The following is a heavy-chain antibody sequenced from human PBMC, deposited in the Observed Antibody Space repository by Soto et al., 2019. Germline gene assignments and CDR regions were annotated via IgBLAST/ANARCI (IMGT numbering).Heavy chain of an antibody. CDR2: IYHSGST. Sequence: QVQLQESGPGLVKPSGTLSLTCAVSGGSISSSNWWSWVRQPPGKGLEWIGEIYHSGSTNYNPSLKSRVTISVDKSKNQFSLELSSVTAADTAVYYCARARAVAGSLILPVPGWFDPWGQGTLVTVSS. J-gene: IGHJ5*02. CDR1: GGSISSSNW. V-gene: IGHV4-4*02. D-gene: IGHD6-19*01. CDR3: ARARAVAGSLILPVPGWFDP.